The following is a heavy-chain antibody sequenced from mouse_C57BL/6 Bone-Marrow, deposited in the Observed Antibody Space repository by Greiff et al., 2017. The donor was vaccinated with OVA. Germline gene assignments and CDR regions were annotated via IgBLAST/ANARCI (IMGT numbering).Heavy chain of an antibody. Sequence: DVQLVESGGGLVQPGGSLKLSCAASGFTFSDYYMYWVRQTPEKRLEWVAYISNGGGSTYYPDTVKGRFTISRDNAKNTLYLQMSRLKSEDTAMYYCASLYYGSSYWYFDVWGTGTTVTVSS. CDR1: GFTFSDYY. J-gene: IGHJ1*03. CDR2: ISNGGGST. V-gene: IGHV5-12*01. CDR3: ASLYYGSSYWYFDV. D-gene: IGHD1-1*01.